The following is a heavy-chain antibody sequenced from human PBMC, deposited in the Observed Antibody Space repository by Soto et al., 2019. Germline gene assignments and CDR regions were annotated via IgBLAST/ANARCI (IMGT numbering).Heavy chain of an antibody. CDR2: VYDNGRP. Sequence: SETLSLTCTLSGGSISVYYWSWIRQSPRQGLEWIGYVYDNGRPYYSPSLKSRVTISADTSKNQISLKLTSATAADTAVYYCARGVGSSPPRYWGRGTLVTV. J-gene: IGHJ4*02. CDR1: GGSISVYY. D-gene: IGHD3-9*01. V-gene: IGHV4-59*01. CDR3: ARGVGSSPPRY.